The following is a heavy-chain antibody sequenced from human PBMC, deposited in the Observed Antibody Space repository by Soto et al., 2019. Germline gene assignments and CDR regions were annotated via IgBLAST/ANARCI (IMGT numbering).Heavy chain of an antibody. J-gene: IGHJ3*02. V-gene: IGHV5-51*01. D-gene: IGHD2-15*01. CDR2: IYPGDSDT. CDR1: GYSFTSYW. CDR3: ARHGVSSVPSDTFNM. Sequence: PGESLKISCKGSGYSFTSYWIGWVRQMPGKGLEWMGIIYPGDSDTRYSPSFQGQVTISADKSISTAYLHWSSLKASDTAMYYCARHGVSSVPSDTFNMWGQGTMVTVSS.